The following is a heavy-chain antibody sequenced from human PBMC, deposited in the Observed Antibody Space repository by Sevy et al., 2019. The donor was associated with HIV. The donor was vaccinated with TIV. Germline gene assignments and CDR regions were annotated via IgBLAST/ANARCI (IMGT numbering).Heavy chain of an antibody. D-gene: IGHD5-12*01. V-gene: IGHV1-18*01. Sequence: ASVKVSCKASGYTFTSYGISWVRQAPGQGLEWMGWISAYNGNTNYAQKLQGRVTMTTDTSTSTAYMELRSLRSDDTAVYYCARKAGYSGYDYTGYDDYYYYMDVWGKGTTVTVSS. J-gene: IGHJ6*03. CDR3: ARKAGYSGYDYTGYDDYYYYMDV. CDR2: ISAYNGNT. CDR1: GYTFTSYG.